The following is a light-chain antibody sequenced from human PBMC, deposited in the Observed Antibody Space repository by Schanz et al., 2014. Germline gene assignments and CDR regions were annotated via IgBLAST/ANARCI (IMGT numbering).Light chain of an antibody. CDR2: DVN. J-gene: IGLJ3*02. Sequence: QSALTQPASVSGSPGQSITISCAGTTTDVGGYNYVSWYQQHPGKAPKLMIYDVNNRPSGVSNRFSGSKSGNTASLTISGLQADDEAVYYCQSYDSSLSGWVFGGGTKVTVL. CDR3: QSYDSSLSGWV. V-gene: IGLV2-14*03. CDR1: TTDVGGYNY.